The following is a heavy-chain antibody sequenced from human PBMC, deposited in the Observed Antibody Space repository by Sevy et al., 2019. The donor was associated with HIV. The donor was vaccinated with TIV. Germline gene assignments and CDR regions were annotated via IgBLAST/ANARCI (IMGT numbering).Heavy chain of an antibody. J-gene: IGHJ6*02. CDR3: ARPEGLQLNYAMDV. CDR1: GGSISSSSYY. CDR2: IYYTGST. V-gene: IGHV4-39*01. D-gene: IGHD3-3*01. Sequence: SETLSLTCTVSGGSISSSSYYWNWIRQPPGKGLEWIGSIYYTGSTYYKSSLKSRVTISKDTSKNQFSLKLTSVTAAETAVYYCARPEGLQLNYAMDVWGQGTTVTVSS.